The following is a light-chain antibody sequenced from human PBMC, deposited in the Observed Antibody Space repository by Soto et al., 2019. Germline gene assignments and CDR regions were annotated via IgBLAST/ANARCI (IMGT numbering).Light chain of an antibody. CDR3: QQYDNLPRT. J-gene: IGKJ1*01. V-gene: IGKV1-33*01. CDR2: DAS. Sequence: DIQITQSPSSVSASVGDRVTITCQASQDISNYLNRYQQKPGKAPKLLIYDASNLETGVPSRFSGSGSGTDFTFTISSLQPEDIATYYCQQYDNLPRTFGQGTKVDIK. CDR1: QDISNY.